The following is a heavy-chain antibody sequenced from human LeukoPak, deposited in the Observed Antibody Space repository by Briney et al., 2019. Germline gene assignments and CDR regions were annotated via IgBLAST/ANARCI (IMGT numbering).Heavy chain of an antibody. CDR1: GFAVSNNY. CDR2: IYSEGTT. V-gene: IGHV3-53*01. Sequence: GGSLRLSCAASGFAVSNNYMSWVRQAPGKGLEWVSVIYSEGTTYYGDAVKGRFTISRDDSKNTLYLQMNSLRAEDTAVYYCARAGYYDSSGYYTLHYYYMDVWGKGTTVTVSS. D-gene: IGHD3-22*01. J-gene: IGHJ6*03. CDR3: ARAGYYDSSGYYTLHYYYMDV.